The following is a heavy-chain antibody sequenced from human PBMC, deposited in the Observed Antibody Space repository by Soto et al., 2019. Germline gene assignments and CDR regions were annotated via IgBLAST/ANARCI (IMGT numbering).Heavy chain of an antibody. CDR1: SEYLGSYY. J-gene: IGHJ3*02. V-gene: IGHV4-34*01. CDR2: INHAGKS. D-gene: IGHD6-19*01. Sequence: NPSETLSLTCTVSSEYLGSYYWNWIRQSPGKGLEWIGEINHAGKSNYSPSLKSRVTMSIDMSKNLVSLKLTSVTAADTAVYYCARGGSSDWQVALDIWGQGTMVTVSS. CDR3: ARGGSSDWQVALDI.